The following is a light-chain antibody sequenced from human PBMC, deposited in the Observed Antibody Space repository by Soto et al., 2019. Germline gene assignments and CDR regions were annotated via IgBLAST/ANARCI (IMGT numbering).Light chain of an antibody. J-gene: IGKJ1*01. CDR1: QGIGNY. CDR2: DAS. Sequence: DIQMTQSPSSLSASIGDRVTITCRASQGIGNYLAWYQQRPGKVPKLLIYDASTLQLGVPTRFSGSGSGTDFTLTISSLQPEAVATYYCQKYNSAARTFGQGIEVEI. CDR3: QKYNSAART. V-gene: IGKV1-27*01.